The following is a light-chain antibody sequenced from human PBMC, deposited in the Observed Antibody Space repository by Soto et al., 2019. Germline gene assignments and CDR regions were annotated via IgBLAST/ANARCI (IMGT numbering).Light chain of an antibody. J-gene: IGKJ4*01. CDR3: QQYHKWPPFT. CDR2: GAS. Sequence: EVGMTQSPATLSVSPGERATLSCRASQSVSSNLAWYQQKPGQTPRLLMYGASTRATGIPARFGGSGSGTEFTLTISSLQSEDFAVYYCQQYHKWPPFTFGGGTKVDIK. CDR1: QSVSSN. V-gene: IGKV3-15*01.